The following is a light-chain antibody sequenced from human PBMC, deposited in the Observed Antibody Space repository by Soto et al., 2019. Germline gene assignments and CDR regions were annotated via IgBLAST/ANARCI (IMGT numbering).Light chain of an antibody. CDR3: QQRANWPIT. V-gene: IGKV3-11*01. J-gene: IGKJ5*01. CDR1: QSISIY. Sequence: EIVLTQSPDTLSLSPGGGASLSCRASQSISIYLAWYQQKPGQAPRLLIYDASNRATGIPARFSGSGSGTDFTLTISSLEPEDFAVYYCQQRANWPITFGQGTRLEIK. CDR2: DAS.